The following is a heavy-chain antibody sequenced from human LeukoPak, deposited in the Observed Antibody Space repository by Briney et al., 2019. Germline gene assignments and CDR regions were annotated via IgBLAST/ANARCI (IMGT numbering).Heavy chain of an antibody. D-gene: IGHD4-17*01. V-gene: IGHV4-59*12. CDR2: IYYSGST. J-gene: IGHJ4*02. CDR3: ATWGGGHDYGDFYYFDY. CDR1: GGSISTYY. Sequence: PSETLSLTFTVSGGSISTYYWSWIRQPPGKGLEWIGYIYYSGSTNYNPSLKSRVTISVDTSKNQFSLKLSSVTAADTAVYYCATWGGGHDYGDFYYFDYWGQGTLVTVSS.